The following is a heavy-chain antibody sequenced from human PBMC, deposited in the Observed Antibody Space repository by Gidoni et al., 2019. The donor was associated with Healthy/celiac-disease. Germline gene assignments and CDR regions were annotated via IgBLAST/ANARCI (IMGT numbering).Heavy chain of an antibody. V-gene: IGHV4-39*01. CDR3: ATSAYYDFWSGQID. CDR2: IYYSGTT. Sequence: QLQLQESGPGLVTPSETLSLTCTFSDSSICSSTYYWGWFRQPPGKGLEWIGSIYYSGTTYYNPYLKSRVTISVDTSKNQFSLKLSALTAADTAVYYGATSAYYDFWSGQIDWGQGTLVTVSS. CDR1: DSSICSSTYY. J-gene: IGHJ4*02. D-gene: IGHD3-3*01.